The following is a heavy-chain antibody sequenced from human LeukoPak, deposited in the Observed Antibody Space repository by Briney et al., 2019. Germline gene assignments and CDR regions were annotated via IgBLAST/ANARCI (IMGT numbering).Heavy chain of an antibody. CDR1: GYTFAGYY. D-gene: IGHD6-19*01. CDR2: TNPNSGDT. J-gene: IGHJ4*02. V-gene: IGHV1-2*06. CDR3: AREGGAVAGTVADY. Sequence: ASVKVSCKASGYTFAGYYIHWVRQAPGQGLEWMGRTNPNSGDTNYAQKFQGRVTVTRDTSITTAYMELSSLTSDDTALYYCAREGGAVAGTVADYWGQGTLVTVSS.